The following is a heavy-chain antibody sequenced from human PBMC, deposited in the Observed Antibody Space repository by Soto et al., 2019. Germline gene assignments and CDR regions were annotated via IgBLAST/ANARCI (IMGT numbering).Heavy chain of an antibody. D-gene: IGHD3-22*01. CDR3: AKSLYYYASSPPDH. J-gene: IGHJ4*02. Sequence: PGGSLRLSCAAAGFDFEDYAMHWVRQFPGKGLEWVSLTNSDGTDSYYMDSVKGRFTISRDNAKSTLYLQMDRLRPEDTALYFCAKSLYYYASSPPDHWGQGTLVTVSS. V-gene: IGHV3-43D*04. CDR1: GFDFEDYA. CDR2: TNSDGTDS.